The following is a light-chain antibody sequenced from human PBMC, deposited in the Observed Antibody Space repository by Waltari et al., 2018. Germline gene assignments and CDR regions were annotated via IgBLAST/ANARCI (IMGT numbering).Light chain of an antibody. CDR2: EAS. CDR1: QSIDNW. Sequence: DIQMTQSPSSLSASVGDKVTITCQASQSIDNWLAWYQKKPGKAPKTLIYEASSLENGVPSSFSVSGSGTEFTLTISSLQPEDFATYFCQHYHSVPYNFGQGTKVEIK. CDR3: QHYHSVPYN. V-gene: IGKV1-5*01. J-gene: IGKJ2*01.